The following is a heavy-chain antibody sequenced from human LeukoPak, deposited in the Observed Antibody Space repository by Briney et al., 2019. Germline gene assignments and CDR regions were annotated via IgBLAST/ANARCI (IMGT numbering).Heavy chain of an antibody. Sequence: GGSLRLSCAASGFTFSSYGMHWVRQAPGKGLEWVAVIWYDGSNKYYADSVKGRFTISRDNSKNTLYLQMNSLRAEDTAVYYCARDRYGDPRSPVGYFDYWGQGTLVTVSS. D-gene: IGHD4-17*01. CDR3: ARDRYGDPRSPVGYFDY. V-gene: IGHV3-33*01. CDR2: IWYDGSNK. CDR1: GFTFSSYG. J-gene: IGHJ4*02.